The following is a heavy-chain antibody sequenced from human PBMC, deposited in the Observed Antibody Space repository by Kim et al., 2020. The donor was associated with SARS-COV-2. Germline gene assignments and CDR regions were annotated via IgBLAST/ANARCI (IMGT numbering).Heavy chain of an antibody. D-gene: IGHD6-19*01. Sequence: GGSLRLSCAASGFTFSTYSMSWVRQAPGMGLELVSTIYSGGSSTFYADSVKGRFTISRDNSKNPLYLQINSLISEDTAVYYCAPTTSGWIFDYWGQGTM. J-gene: IGHJ4*02. CDR1: GFTFSTYS. CDR2: IYSGGSST. CDR3: APTTSGWIFDY. V-gene: IGHV3-23*03.